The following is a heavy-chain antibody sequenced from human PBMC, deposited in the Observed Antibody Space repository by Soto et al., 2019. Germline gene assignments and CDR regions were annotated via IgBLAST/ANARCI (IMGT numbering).Heavy chain of an antibody. Sequence: ASVKVSCKASGGTFSSYAISWVRQAPGQGLEWMGGIIPILGIANYAQKFQGRVTITADKSTSTAYMELSSLRSEDTAVYYCVSEYYDSSGYYYYYGMDVWGQGTTVTVSS. CDR1: GGTFSSYA. CDR2: IIPILGIA. V-gene: IGHV1-69*10. CDR3: VSEYYDSSGYYYYYGMDV. D-gene: IGHD3-22*01. J-gene: IGHJ6*02.